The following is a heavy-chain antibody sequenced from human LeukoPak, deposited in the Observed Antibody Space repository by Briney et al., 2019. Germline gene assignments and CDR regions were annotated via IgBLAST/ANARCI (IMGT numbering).Heavy chain of an antibody. D-gene: IGHD2-15*01. Sequence: GGSLRLSCVGSGFHFRLYNMNWVRQAPGKGLEWVSGIPAGGTDRYYADSVKGRFTISRDNTENTLYLQMNSLRAEDTAVYYCAKGTKLAVAANNYFDYWGQGTLLTVSS. CDR2: IPAGGTDR. CDR1: GFHFRLYN. V-gene: IGHV3-23*01. J-gene: IGHJ4*02. CDR3: AKGTKLAVAANNYFDY.